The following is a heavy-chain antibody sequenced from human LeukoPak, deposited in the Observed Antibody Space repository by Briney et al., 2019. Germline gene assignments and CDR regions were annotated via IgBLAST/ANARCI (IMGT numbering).Heavy chain of an antibody. V-gene: IGHV3-48*03. CDR2: VSSSGSTI. CDR3: AREGGDGYNYLGYFDY. CDR1: GFTFSSYE. D-gene: IGHD5-24*01. Sequence: GGSLRLSCAAPGFTFSSYEMIWVRQAPGKGLEWVSYVSSSGSTIYYADSVKGRFTIPRDNAKNSLYLQMNSLRAEDTAVYYCAREGGDGYNYLGYFDYWGQGTLVTVSS. J-gene: IGHJ4*02.